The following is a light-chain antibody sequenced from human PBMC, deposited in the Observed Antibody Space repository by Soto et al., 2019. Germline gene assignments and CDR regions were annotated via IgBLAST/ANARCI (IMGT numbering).Light chain of an antibody. CDR2: DAS. V-gene: IGKV3-11*01. Sequence: EIVLTQSPVSLSLSPGERATVSCRASQSVSSYLAWYQQKPGQAPRLLIYDASNRATGIPARFSGSGSGTDITLTISSLEPEDFAVYYCQQRSNWPSTFGGGTKVEIK. CDR1: QSVSSY. J-gene: IGKJ4*01. CDR3: QQRSNWPST.